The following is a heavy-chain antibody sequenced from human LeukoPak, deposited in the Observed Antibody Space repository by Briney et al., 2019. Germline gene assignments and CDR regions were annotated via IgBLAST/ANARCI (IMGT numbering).Heavy chain of an antibody. CDR1: GFTFSSYE. CDR3: ARDSSSSSSLYYMDV. D-gene: IGHD6-6*01. V-gene: IGHV3-48*03. Sequence: GGSLRLSCAASGFTFSSYEMNWVRQAPGKGLEWVSYISSSGSTIYYADSVKGRFTISRDNAKNSLYLQMNSLRAEDTAVYYCARDSSSSSSLYYMDVWGKGTTVTVSS. J-gene: IGHJ6*03. CDR2: ISSSGSTI.